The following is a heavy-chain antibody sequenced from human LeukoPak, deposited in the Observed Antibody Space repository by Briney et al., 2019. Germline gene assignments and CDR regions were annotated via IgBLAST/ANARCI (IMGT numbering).Heavy chain of an antibody. Sequence: GASVKVSCKASGYTFTGYYMHWVRQAPGQGLEWMGWINPNSGGTNYAQKFQGRVTITADESTSTAYMELSSLRSEDTAVYYCARGGLRAHYFDYWGQGTLVTVSS. CDR2: INPNSGGT. J-gene: IGHJ4*02. CDR1: GYTFTGYY. CDR3: ARGGLRAHYFDY. V-gene: IGHV1-2*02. D-gene: IGHD2-15*01.